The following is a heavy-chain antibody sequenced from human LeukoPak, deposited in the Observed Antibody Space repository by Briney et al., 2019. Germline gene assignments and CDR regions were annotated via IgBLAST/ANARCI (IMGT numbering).Heavy chain of an antibody. Sequence: GGSLRLSCAASGFTFSTYWMHWVRQAPGKGLVWVSRIYYDGSSTKHADSVKGRFTISRDNAKNTLYLQMNSLRAEDTAVYYCARTVFHSVGDDYYGMDVWGQGTTVTVSS. D-gene: IGHD1-26*01. CDR1: GFTFSTYW. CDR3: ARTVFHSVGDDYYGMDV. V-gene: IGHV3-74*01. J-gene: IGHJ6*02. CDR2: IYYDGSST.